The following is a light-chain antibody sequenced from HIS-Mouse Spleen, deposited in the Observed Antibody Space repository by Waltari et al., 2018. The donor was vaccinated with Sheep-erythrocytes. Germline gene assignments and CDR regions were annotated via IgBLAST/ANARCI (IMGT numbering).Light chain of an antibody. CDR2: EGS. J-gene: IGLJ3*02. Sequence: QSALTQPASVSGSPGQSITISCTGTSSDVGSYNLVSWYQQHPGKAPKLMIYEGSKRHSWVSERFSGSKSGNTASLTISGLQAEDEADYYCCSYAGSSTPWVFGGGTKLTVL. CDR3: CSYAGSSTPWV. CDR1: SSDVGSYNL. V-gene: IGLV2-23*01.